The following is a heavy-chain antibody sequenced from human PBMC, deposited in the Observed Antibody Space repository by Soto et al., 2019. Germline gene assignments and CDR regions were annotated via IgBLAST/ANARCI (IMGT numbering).Heavy chain of an antibody. CDR2: IYYSGST. D-gene: IGHD1-20*01. CDR1: GGSISSGGYY. V-gene: IGHV4-31*03. Sequence: QVQLQESGPGLVKPSQTLSLTCTVSGGSISSGGYYWSWIRQHPGKGLEWIGYIYYSGSTYYNPSLKSRVTISVDTSKNQFSLKLSSVTAADTAVYYCARGKREDNWNPTALFDYWGQGTLVTVSS. J-gene: IGHJ4*02. CDR3: ARGKREDNWNPTALFDY.